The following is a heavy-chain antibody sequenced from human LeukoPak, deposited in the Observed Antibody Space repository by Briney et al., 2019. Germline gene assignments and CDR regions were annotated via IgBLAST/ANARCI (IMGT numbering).Heavy chain of an antibody. CDR2: IYHSGST. D-gene: IGHD5-24*01. CDR1: GYSISSGYY. V-gene: IGHV4-38-2*01. Sequence: SETLSLTCAVSGYSISSGYYWGWIRQPPGKGLEWIGSIYHSGSTYYNPSLKSRVTISVDTSKNQFSLKLTSVTAADTAVYYCACSRDGYFDYWGQGTLVTVSS. CDR3: ACSRDGYFDY. J-gene: IGHJ4*02.